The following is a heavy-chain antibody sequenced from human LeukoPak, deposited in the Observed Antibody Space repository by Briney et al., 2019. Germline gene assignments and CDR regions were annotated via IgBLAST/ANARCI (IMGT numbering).Heavy chain of an antibody. CDR2: IYYSGST. J-gene: IGHJ5*01. CDR1: GGSISSYY. Sequence: SETLSLTCTVSGGSISSYYWSWIRQPPGKGLEWIGYIYYSGSTIYNPSLKSRVTISVDTSKNQFSLKLSSVTAADTAVYYCARNMSTEGWFDSWGRGTLVTVSS. V-gene: IGHV4-59*01. D-gene: IGHD5/OR15-5a*01. CDR3: ARNMSTEGWFDS.